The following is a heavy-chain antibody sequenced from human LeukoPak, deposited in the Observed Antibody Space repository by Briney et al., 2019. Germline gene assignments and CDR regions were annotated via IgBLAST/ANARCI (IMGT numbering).Heavy chain of an antibody. V-gene: IGHV3-7*01. Sequence: PGGSLRLSCAASGFTFSSYWMSWVRQAPGKGLEWVANIKQDGSEKYYVDSVKGRFTISRDNAKNSLYLQMNSLRAEDTAVYYCARDWSAGAWTDFDYWGQGTLVTVSS. CDR1: GFTFSSYW. J-gene: IGHJ4*02. CDR3: ARDWSAGAWTDFDY. CDR2: IKQDGSEK. D-gene: IGHD3/OR15-3a*01.